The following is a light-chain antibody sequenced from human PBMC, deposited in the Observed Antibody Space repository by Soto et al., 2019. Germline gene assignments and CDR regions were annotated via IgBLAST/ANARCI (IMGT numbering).Light chain of an antibody. CDR3: QQYGSSKIT. V-gene: IGKV3-20*01. J-gene: IGKJ5*01. CDR2: GAS. Sequence: ERVLIPAPCAPFLSPEERATLSCRASQSVSSSYLAWYQQKPGQAPRLLIYGASSRATGIPDRFSGSGSGTDFTLTISRLEPEDFAVYYCQQYGSSKITFGQGTRLEIK. CDR1: QSVSSSY.